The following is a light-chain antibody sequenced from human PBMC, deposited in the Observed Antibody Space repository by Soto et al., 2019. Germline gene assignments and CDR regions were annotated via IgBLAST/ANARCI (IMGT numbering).Light chain of an antibody. Sequence: EIVLTQSPGTLSLSQGERATLSCRASQSVNSTYLAWYQHKPGQAPRVLIFGASIRATDIPDRFSGSGSGTDFTLTISRLEPEDFAVYYCQLYGSSPTYTFGQGTTLEIK. CDR2: GAS. V-gene: IGKV3-20*01. CDR3: QLYGSSPTYT. CDR1: QSVNSTY. J-gene: IGKJ2*01.